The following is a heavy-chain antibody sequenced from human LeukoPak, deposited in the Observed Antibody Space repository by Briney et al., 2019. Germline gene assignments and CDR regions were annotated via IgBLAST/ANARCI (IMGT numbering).Heavy chain of an antibody. Sequence: GGSLRLSCAASGFTFDDYGMSWVRQAPGKGLEWVSGINWNGGSTGYADSVKGRFTISRDNAKNSLYLQMNSLRAEDTALYHCARDLGYCSSTSCSNAFDIWGQGTMVTVS. CDR1: GFTFDDYG. D-gene: IGHD2-2*01. V-gene: IGHV3-20*01. J-gene: IGHJ3*02. CDR3: ARDLGYCSSTSCSNAFDI. CDR2: INWNGGST.